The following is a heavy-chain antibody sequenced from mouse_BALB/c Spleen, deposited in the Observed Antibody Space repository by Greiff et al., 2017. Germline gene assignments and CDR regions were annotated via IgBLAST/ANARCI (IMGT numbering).Heavy chain of an antibody. CDR3: VSGNYGAMDY. CDR2: IRSKSNNYAT. CDR1: GFTFNTYA. J-gene: IGHJ4*01. Sequence: EVQLVESGGGLVQPKGSLKLSCAASGFTFNTYAMNWVRQAPGKGLEWVARIRSKSNNYATYYADSVKDRFTISRDDSQSMLYLQMNNLKTEDTAMYYCVSGNYGAMDYWGQGTSVTVSS. V-gene: IGHV10-1*02. D-gene: IGHD2-1*01.